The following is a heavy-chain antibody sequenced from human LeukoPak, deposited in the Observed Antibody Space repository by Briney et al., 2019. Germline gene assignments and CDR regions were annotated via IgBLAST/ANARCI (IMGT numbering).Heavy chain of an antibody. CDR2: INHSGST. V-gene: IGHV4-34*01. J-gene: IGHJ4*02. D-gene: IGHD3-22*01. Sequence: SETLSLTCAVYGGSFSGYYWSWIRQTPGKGLEWIGEINHSGSTNYNPSLKSRVTISVDTSKNQFSLKLSSVTAADTAVYYCARGRGYYDSSGYIWGQGTLVIVSS. CDR1: GGSFSGYY. CDR3: ARGRGYYDSSGYI.